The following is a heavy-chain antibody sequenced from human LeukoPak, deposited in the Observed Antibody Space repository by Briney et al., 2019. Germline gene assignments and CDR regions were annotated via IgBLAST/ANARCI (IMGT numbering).Heavy chain of an antibody. D-gene: IGHD3-3*01. CDR2: ISSSSSYI. Sequence: GGSLRLSCAASGFTFSSYSMNWVRQAPGKGLEWVSSISSSSSYIYYADSVKGRFTISRDNAKNSLYLQMNSLRAEDTAVYYCARDQYDTWSRRGNFDSWGQGTLVIVSS. J-gene: IGHJ4*02. CDR1: GFTFSSYS. V-gene: IGHV3-21*01. CDR3: ARDQYDTWSRRGNFDS.